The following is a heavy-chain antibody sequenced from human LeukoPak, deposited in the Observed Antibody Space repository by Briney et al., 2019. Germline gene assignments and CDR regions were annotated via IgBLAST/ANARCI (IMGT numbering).Heavy chain of an antibody. CDR1: GFTFSNAW. V-gene: IGHV3-15*01. Sequence: PGGSLRLSCAASGFTFSNAWMSWVRQAPGKGLEWVGRIKSKTDGGTTDYAAPVKGRFTISRDDSKNTLYLQMNSLKTEDTAVYYCTTLYSGYDFESSWGQGTLVTVSS. CDR3: TTLYSGYDFESS. CDR2: IKSKTDGGTT. J-gene: IGHJ5*02. D-gene: IGHD5-12*01.